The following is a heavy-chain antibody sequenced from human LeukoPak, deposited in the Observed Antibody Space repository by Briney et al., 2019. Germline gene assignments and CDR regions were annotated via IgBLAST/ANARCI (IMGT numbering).Heavy chain of an antibody. CDR1: GGTFNNYA. CDR3: AISSSGYTCGYVSGWFDP. D-gene: IGHD5-18*01. J-gene: IGHJ5*02. V-gene: IGHV1-69*13. CDR2: IIHIFGTT. Sequence: ASVKVSCKASGGTFNNYAISWVRQAPGQGLEWMGGIIHIFGTTNYAQKFQDRVTITADESTRTAWMELSSLTSEDTAVYYCAISSSGYTCGYVSGWFDPWGQGTLVTVSS.